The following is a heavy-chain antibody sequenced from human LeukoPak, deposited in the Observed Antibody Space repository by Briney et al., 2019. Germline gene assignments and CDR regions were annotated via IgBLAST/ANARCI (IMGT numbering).Heavy chain of an antibody. J-gene: IGHJ5*02. CDR1: GFTFSSYA. CDR3: AKSDFWSGYNWFDH. V-gene: IGHV3-23*01. CDR2: ISGSGCST. D-gene: IGHD3-3*01. Sequence: GGSLTLSCAASGFTFSSYAMSWVRQAPGKGLDWVSAISGSGCSTYYADSVKGRFTIPRDNSKNTLYLQMNSLRAEDTAVYYCAKSDFWSGYNWFDHWGQGTLVTVSS.